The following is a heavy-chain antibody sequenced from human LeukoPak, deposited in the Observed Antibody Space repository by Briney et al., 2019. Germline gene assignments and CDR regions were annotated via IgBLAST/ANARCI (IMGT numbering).Heavy chain of an antibody. CDR1: GYTFTSYG. CDR3: ARGSYYDSSAYPTYFDY. Sequence: ASVKVSCKASGYTFTSYGISWVRQAPGQGLEWMGIINPSGGSTNYAQKFQGRVTMTRDMFTSTVYMELSSLRSEDTAVYYCARGSYYDSSAYPTYFDYWGQGTLVTVSS. V-gene: IGHV1-46*01. D-gene: IGHD3-22*01. CDR2: INPSGGST. J-gene: IGHJ4*02.